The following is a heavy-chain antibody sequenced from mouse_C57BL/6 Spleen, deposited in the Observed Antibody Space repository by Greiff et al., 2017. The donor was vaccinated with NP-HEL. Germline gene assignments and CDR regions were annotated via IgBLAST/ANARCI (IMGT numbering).Heavy chain of an antibody. CDR1: GFTFSDYG. Sequence: EVKLMESGGGLVKPGGSLKLSCAASGFTFSDYGMHWVRQAPEKGLEWVAYISSGSSTIYYADTVKGRFTISRDNAKNTLFLQMTSLRSEDTAMYYCARDGYYLYWYFDVWGTGTTVTVSS. V-gene: IGHV5-17*01. CDR2: ISSGSSTI. J-gene: IGHJ1*03. CDR3: ARDGYYLYWYFDV. D-gene: IGHD2-3*01.